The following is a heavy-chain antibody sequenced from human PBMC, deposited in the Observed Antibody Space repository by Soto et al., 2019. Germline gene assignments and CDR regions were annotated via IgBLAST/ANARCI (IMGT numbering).Heavy chain of an antibody. CDR2: IYPGDSDT. D-gene: IGHD2-21*02. CDR3: ARLGSTYCGGDCYSWAFDI. V-gene: IGHV5-51*01. Sequence: GESLKISCKGPGYSFTSYWLDWVRQMPGKGLQWMGIIYPGDSDTRYSPSFQGQVTISADKSISTAYLQWSSLKASDTAMYYCARLGSTYCGGDCYSWAFDIWGQGTMVTVSS. CDR1: GYSFTSYW. J-gene: IGHJ3*02.